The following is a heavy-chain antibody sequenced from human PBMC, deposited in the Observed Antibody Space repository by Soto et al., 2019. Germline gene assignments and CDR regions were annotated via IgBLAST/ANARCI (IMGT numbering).Heavy chain of an antibody. CDR3: ARDTDDSSGYYYV. CDR1: GFTFSSYS. V-gene: IGHV3-21*01. J-gene: IGHJ4*02. CDR2: ISSSSSYI. Sequence: GGSLRLSCAASGFTFSSYSMNWVRQAPGKGLEWVSSISSSSSYIYYADSVKGRFTISRDNAKNSLYLQMNSLRAEDTAVYYCARDTDDSSGYYYVWGQGTLVTVSS. D-gene: IGHD3-22*01.